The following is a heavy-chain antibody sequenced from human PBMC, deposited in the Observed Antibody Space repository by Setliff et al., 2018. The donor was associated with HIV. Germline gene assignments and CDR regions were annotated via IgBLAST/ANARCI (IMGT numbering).Heavy chain of an antibody. J-gene: IGHJ6*03. V-gene: IGHV4-61*09. CDR2: IYTSGST. D-gene: IGHD3-9*01. Sequence: KPSETLSLTCTVSGDSISSGSYYWSWIRQPAGKGLEWIGHIYTSGSTNYNPSLKSRVTISLDTSKNQFSLKLSSVTAADTAVYYCARGGELRFFDPMSGPGYYYYYMDLWGKGTMVTVSS. CDR3: ARGGELRFFDPMSGPGYYYYYMDL. CDR1: GDSISSGSYY.